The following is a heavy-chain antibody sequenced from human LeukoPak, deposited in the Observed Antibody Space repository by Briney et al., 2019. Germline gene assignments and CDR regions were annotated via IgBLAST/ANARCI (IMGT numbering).Heavy chain of an antibody. CDR1: GFTFSYYA. D-gene: IGHD2-2*01. J-gene: IGHJ6*02. CDR3: AKASDCRSTSCYLKYGMDV. Sequence: GGSLRLSCAASGFTFSYYAMSWVRQAPGKGLEWVSAISASGGGTYYADSVKGRFTISRDNSKNTLYLQMNSLRAEDTAVYYCAKASDCRSTSCYLKYGMDVWGQGTTVTVSS. CDR2: ISASGGGT. V-gene: IGHV3-23*01.